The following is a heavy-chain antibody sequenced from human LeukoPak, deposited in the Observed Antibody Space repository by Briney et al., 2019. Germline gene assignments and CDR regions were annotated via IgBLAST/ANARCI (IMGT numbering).Heavy chain of an antibody. Sequence: ASVKVSCKVSGYTLTELAIHWVRQAPGKGLEGMGGFDPEDGETIYAQNFQGRVSMTEDTSTDTAYMALRSLRSEDTAVYYCATQATGYFYHWGQGTLVTVSS. CDR1: GYTLTELA. J-gene: IGHJ4*02. CDR2: FDPEDGET. V-gene: IGHV1-24*01. CDR3: ATQATGYFYH.